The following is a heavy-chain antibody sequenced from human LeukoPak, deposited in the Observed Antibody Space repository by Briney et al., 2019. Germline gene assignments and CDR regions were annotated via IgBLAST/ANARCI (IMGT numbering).Heavy chain of an antibody. D-gene: IGHD5-18*01. CDR3: ARAPSGTAMPPYYFDY. CDR1: GGSISSSSYY. J-gene: IGHJ4*02. V-gene: IGHV4-39*07. CDR2: IYYSGST. Sequence: SETLSLTCTVSGGSISSSSYYWGWIRQPPGKGLEWIGSIYYSGSTYYNPSLKSRVTISVDTSKNQFSLKLSSVTAADTAVYYCARAPSGTAMPPYYFDYWGQGTLVTVSS.